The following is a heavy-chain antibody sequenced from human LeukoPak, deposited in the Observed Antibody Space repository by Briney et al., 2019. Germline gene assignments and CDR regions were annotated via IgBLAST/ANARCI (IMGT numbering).Heavy chain of an antibody. Sequence: SWIRQAPGKGLEWVSSINWNASSTSYADSVRGRFTISRDNARNSLYLQMNTLRADDTAFYYCVRVSTGYYFDSWGQGTLVTVSS. CDR2: INWNASST. CDR3: VRVSTGYYFDS. J-gene: IGHJ4*02. D-gene: IGHD6-19*01. V-gene: IGHV3-20*03.